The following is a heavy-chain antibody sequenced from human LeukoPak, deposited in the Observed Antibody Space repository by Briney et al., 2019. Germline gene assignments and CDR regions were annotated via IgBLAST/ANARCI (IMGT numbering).Heavy chain of an antibody. D-gene: IGHD6-13*01. Sequence: PGGSLRLSCAASGFTFSSYSMNWVRQAPGKGLEWVSSISSSSYIYYADSVKGRFTISRDNAKNSLYLQMNSLRAEDTAVYYCARVYSSASISDYWGQGTLATVSS. J-gene: IGHJ4*02. V-gene: IGHV3-21*01. CDR3: ARVYSSASISDY. CDR1: GFTFSSYS. CDR2: ISSSSYI.